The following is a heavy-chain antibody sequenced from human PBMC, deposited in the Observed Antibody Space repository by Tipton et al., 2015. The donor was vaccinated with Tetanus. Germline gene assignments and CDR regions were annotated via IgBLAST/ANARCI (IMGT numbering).Heavy chain of an antibody. Sequence: SLRLSCTASGFTFGDYAMSWFRQAPGKGLEWVGFIRSKAYGGTTEYAASVKGRFTISRDDSKSIAYLQMNSLKTEDTAVYYCTREDLGYCTNGVCYWGYGMDVWGQGTTVTVSS. J-gene: IGHJ6*02. CDR3: TREDLGYCTNGVCYWGYGMDV. CDR2: IRSKAYGGTT. CDR1: GFTFGDYA. V-gene: IGHV3-49*03. D-gene: IGHD2-8*01.